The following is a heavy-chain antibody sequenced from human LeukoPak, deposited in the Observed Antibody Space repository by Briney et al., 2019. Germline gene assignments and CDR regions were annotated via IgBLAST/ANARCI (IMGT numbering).Heavy chain of an antibody. CDR1: GGSISSGGYS. J-gene: IGHJ4*02. Sequence: SETLSLTCTVSGGSISSGGYSWSWIRQPPGKGLEWIGYIYHSGSTYYNPSLKSRVTMSVDTSKNQFSLKLSSVTAADTAVYYCARVWSGYYHFDYWGQGTLVTVSS. CDR3: ARVWSGYYHFDY. V-gene: IGHV4-30-2*01. CDR2: IYHSGST. D-gene: IGHD3-3*01.